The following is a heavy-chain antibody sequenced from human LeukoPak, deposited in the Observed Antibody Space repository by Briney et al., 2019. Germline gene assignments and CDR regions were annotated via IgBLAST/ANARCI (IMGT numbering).Heavy chain of an antibody. J-gene: IGHJ4*02. CDR1: GVSITTFY. CDR2: SYYSGST. CDR3: ARHLRSGSCIDY. D-gene: IGHD1-26*01. Sequence: SETLSLTCNVSGVSITTFYWSWIRQPPAKGLEWIGDSYYSGSTNYNPSLKSRVTISVDTSKNQFSRTLSSVTAAHTAVYYCARHLRSGSCIDYWGQGTLVTVSS. V-gene: IGHV4-59*08.